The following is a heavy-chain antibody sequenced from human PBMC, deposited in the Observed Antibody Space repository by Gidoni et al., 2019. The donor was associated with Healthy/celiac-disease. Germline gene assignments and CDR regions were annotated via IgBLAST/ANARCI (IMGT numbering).Heavy chain of an antibody. CDR3: ARDLYSDANYYYYGMDV. D-gene: IGHD1-26*01. J-gene: IGHJ6*02. CDR2: INPSGGST. Sequence: SGYTFTSYYMHWVRQAPGQGLEWMGIINPSGGSTSYAQKFQGRVTMTRDTSTSTVYMELSSLRSEDTAVYYCARDLYSDANYYYYGMDVWGQGTTVTVSS. V-gene: IGHV1-46*01. CDR1: GYTFTSYY.